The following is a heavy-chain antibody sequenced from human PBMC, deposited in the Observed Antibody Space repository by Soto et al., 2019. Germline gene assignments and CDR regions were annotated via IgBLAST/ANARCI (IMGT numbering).Heavy chain of an antibody. CDR1: GFGFSTFS. J-gene: IGHJ6*02. Sequence: GESLKISCAASGFGFSTFSINWVRQAPGKGLEWLSFIRSSGDYKYYAESVKGRFTISSDNAKSTVFLQKTSLRAGATALYVGASASHNRQHGMDVWGHGTAVTVSS. V-gene: IGHV3-21*01. CDR3: ASASHNRQHGMDV. D-gene: IGHD1-1*01. CDR2: IRSSGDYK.